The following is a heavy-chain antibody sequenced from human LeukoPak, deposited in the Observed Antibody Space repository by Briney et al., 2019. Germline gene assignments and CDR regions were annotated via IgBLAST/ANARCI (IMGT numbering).Heavy chain of an antibody. J-gene: IGHJ4*02. CDR3: ARVGYSGWNLEY. D-gene: IGHD5-12*01. V-gene: IGHV3-7*01. CDR2: INQGGSVK. Sequence: PGGSLRLSCAASGFTFRSYWMSWVRQAPGKGLEWVANINQGGSVKYYVDSVKGRFTISRDDAKNSLYVQMNSLRDEDTAVYYCARVGYSGWNLEYWGQGTWSPSPQ. CDR1: GFTFRSYW.